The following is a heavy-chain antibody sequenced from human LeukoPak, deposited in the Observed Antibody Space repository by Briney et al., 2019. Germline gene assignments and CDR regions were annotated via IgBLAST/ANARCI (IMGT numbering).Heavy chain of an antibody. CDR1: GGSFSGYY. CDR2: INHSGST. V-gene: IGHV4-34*01. Sequence: PSETLSLTCAVYGGSFSGYYWSWIRQPPGKGLEWSGEINHSGSTNYNSSLKSRVTISVDTSKNQFSLKLSSVTAADTAVYYCARMGDNWNYYNWFDPWGQGTLVTVSS. J-gene: IGHJ5*02. CDR3: ARMGDNWNYYNWFDP. D-gene: IGHD1-7*01.